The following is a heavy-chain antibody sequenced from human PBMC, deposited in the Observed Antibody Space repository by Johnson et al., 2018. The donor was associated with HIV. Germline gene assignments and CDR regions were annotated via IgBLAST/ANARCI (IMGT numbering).Heavy chain of an antibody. V-gene: IGHV3-13*01. CDR1: GFTLSSYD. CDR2: IGTAGDT. Sequence: VQLVESGGGVVQPGGSQRLSCAASGFTLSSYDMHWVRQGTGKGLEWVSAIGTAGDTYYPGSVKGRFTISRENAKNSLYLQMNSLRGEDTAVYYCARGDIGWNDDFAFDIWGQGTMVTVSS. D-gene: IGHD1-1*01. J-gene: IGHJ3*02. CDR3: ARGDIGWNDDFAFDI.